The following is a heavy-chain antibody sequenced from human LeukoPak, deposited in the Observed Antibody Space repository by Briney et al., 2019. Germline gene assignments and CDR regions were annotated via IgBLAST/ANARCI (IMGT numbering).Heavy chain of an antibody. CDR3: AKDYSPPGHYDFWSGYYKGEVRNDAFDI. J-gene: IGHJ3*02. CDR1: GFTFSSYA. CDR2: ISGSGGST. Sequence: GGSLRLSCAASGFTFSSYAMSWVRQAPGKGLEWVSAISGSGGSTYYADSVKGRFTISRDNSKNTLYLQMNSLRAEDTAVYYCAKDYSPPGHYDFWSGYYKGEVRNDAFDIWGQGTMVTVSS. V-gene: IGHV3-23*01. D-gene: IGHD3-3*01.